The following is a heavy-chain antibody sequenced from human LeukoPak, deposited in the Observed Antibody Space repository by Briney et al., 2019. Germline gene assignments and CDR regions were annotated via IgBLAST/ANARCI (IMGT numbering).Heavy chain of an antibody. V-gene: IGHV1-69*13. CDR3: ARDNGGYSYGTFDY. J-gene: IGHJ4*02. CDR1: GGTFSSYA. CDR2: IIPIFGTA. D-gene: IGHD5-18*01. Sequence: SVKVSCKASGGTFSSYAISWVRQAPGQGLEWMGGIIPIFGTANYAQKFQGRVTITADESTSTAYMELSSLRSEDTAVYYCARDNGGYSYGTFDYWGQGTLVTVSS.